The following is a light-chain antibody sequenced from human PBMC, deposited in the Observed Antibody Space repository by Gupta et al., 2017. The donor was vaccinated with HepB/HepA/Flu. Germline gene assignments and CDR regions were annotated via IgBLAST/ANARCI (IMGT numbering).Light chain of an antibody. CDR2: GAS. CDR3: QQDNNCPKT. CDR1: QSVSSN. J-gene: IGKJ1*01. Sequence: EIVMTQSPATLSVSPGERATLSCRASQSVSSNLAWYQQKPGQAPRLLIYGASKPEFTLTISSLQSEDFAVYYCQQDNNCPKTFGQGTKVEIK. V-gene: IGKV3-15*01.